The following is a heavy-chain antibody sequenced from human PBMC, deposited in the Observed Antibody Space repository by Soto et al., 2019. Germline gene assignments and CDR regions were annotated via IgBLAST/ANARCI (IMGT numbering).Heavy chain of an antibody. Sequence: SETLSLTCSVSGGFISSSSYYWGWIRQPPGKGLEWIGSIYYSGSTYYNPSLKSRVTISVDTSKNQFSLKLSSVTAADTAVYYCASGYDILTGYPRGDYYGMDVWGQGTTVTVSS. D-gene: IGHD3-9*01. CDR2: IYYSGST. V-gene: IGHV4-39*01. CDR1: GGFISSSSYY. CDR3: ASGYDILTGYPRGDYYGMDV. J-gene: IGHJ6*02.